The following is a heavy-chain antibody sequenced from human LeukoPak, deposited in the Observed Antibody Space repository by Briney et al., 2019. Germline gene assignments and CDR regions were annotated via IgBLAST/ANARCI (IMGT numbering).Heavy chain of an antibody. CDR1: GXTFSSYA. CDR3: AKAGIGVVGYFDY. D-gene: IGHD6-19*01. Sequence: GGSLRLSCAASGXTFSSYAMSWVRQAPGKGLEWVSAIRGSGGGTYHADSVKGRFTISRDNSKNTLYLQMNSLRDEDTALYYCAKAGIGVVGYFDYWGQGTLVTVSS. V-gene: IGHV3-23*01. CDR2: IRGSGGGT. J-gene: IGHJ4*02.